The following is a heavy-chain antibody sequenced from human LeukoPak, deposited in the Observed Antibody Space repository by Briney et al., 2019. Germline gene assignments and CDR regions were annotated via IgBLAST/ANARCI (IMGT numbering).Heavy chain of an antibody. D-gene: IGHD6-19*01. CDR2: INPNSGGT. Sequence: ASVKVSCKASGYTFTSYFIHWVRQAPGQGLEWMGWINPNSGGTNYAQKFQGRVTMTRDTSISTAYMELSRLRSDDTAVYYCARDGGGAVAEIDYWGQGTLITVSS. CDR3: ARDGGGAVAEIDY. CDR1: GYTFTSYF. J-gene: IGHJ4*02. V-gene: IGHV1-2*02.